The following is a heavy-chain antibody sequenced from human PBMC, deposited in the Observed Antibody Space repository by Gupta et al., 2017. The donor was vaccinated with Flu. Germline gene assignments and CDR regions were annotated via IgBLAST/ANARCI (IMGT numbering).Heavy chain of an antibody. J-gene: IGHJ4*02. CDR2: ISYDSMNK. Sequence: QVQLVESGGGVVQTGRSLRLSCAASGFTFSNYGLPWGRQAPGKGLEWVAVISYDSMNKYYADSVNGRFTISRDNSKNTLFLQMNSLRPEDTAVYSCAKVLEVGATSSSLDYWGQGTLVTVSS. CDR1: GFTFSNYG. V-gene: IGHV3-30*18. CDR3: AKVLEVGATSSSLDY. D-gene: IGHD1-26*01.